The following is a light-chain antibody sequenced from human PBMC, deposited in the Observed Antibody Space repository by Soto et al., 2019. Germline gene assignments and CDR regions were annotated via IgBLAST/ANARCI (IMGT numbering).Light chain of an antibody. CDR3: QQYYSLPWT. CDR2: WAS. CDR1: QSVLYNSKNDSY. J-gene: IGKJ1*01. V-gene: IGKV4-1*01. Sequence: IVMTQTPDSLAVSLVESATINCKSSQSVLYNSKNDSYLTWYQQKPGQSPKVLIYWASTRESGVPDRFSGSGSGTDFTLTISNLQAEDVAVYYCQQYYSLPWTFGQGTKVDIK.